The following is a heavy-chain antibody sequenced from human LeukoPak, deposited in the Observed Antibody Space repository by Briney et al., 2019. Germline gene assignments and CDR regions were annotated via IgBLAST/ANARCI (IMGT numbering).Heavy chain of an antibody. CDR3: AKDMRGQGGNAFDY. Sequence: GGSLRLSCAASGFTFDDYAVHWVRQAPGKGLEWVSGISWNSGSIGYADSVKGRFTISRDNAKNSLYLQMNSLRAEDTALYYCAKDMRGQGGNAFDYWGQGTLVTVSS. J-gene: IGHJ4*02. D-gene: IGHD4-23*01. CDR1: GFTFDDYA. V-gene: IGHV3-9*01. CDR2: ISWNSGSI.